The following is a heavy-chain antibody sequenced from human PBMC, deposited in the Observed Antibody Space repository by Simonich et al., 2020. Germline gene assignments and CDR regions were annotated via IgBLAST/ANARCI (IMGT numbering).Heavy chain of an antibody. J-gene: IGHJ4*02. Sequence: QVQLVQSGAEVKKPGASVKVSCKASGYTFTSYGISWVRQAPGQGLEWMEWISAYKGNTNYAQKRQGRVTMTTDTSTSTAYMGLRSLRSDDTAVYYCARASRGTWWYYYFDYWGQGTLVTVSS. D-gene: IGHD2-15*01. CDR1: GYTFTSYG. CDR3: ARASRGTWWYYYFDY. V-gene: IGHV1-18*01. CDR2: ISAYKGNT.